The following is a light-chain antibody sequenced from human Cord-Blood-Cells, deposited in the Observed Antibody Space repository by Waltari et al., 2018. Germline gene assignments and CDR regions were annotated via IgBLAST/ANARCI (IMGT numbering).Light chain of an antibody. CDR2: EGS. Sequence: QSALTQPASVSGSPGQSITISCTGTSSEVGSYNLVSWYQQHPGQAPKLLIYEGSKRPSGVSNRFSGSKSGNTASLTISGLQAEDEADYYCCSYAGSSTWGFGGGTKLTVL. V-gene: IGLV2-23*01. CDR1: SSEVGSYNL. J-gene: IGLJ3*02. CDR3: CSYAGSSTWG.